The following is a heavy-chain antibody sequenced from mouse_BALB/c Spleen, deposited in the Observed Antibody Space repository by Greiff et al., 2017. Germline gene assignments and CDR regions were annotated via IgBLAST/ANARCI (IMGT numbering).Heavy chain of an antibody. D-gene: IGHD2-14*01. Sequence: EVKLVESGGGLVKPGGSLKLSCAASGFAFSSYDMSWVRQTPEKRLEWVAYISSGGGSTYYPDTVKGRFTISRDNAKNTLYLQMSSLKSEDTAMYYCARGEVRYAMDYWGQGTSVTVSS. CDR1: GFAFSSYD. CDR3: ARGEVRYAMDY. J-gene: IGHJ4*01. V-gene: IGHV5-12-1*01. CDR2: ISSGGGST.